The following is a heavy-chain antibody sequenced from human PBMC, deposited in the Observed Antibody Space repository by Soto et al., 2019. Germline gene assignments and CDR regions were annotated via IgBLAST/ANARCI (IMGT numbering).Heavy chain of an antibody. Sequence: SQTLCGGASGFTFDDYAMHWVRPAPGKGLEWVSGISWNSANIDYADSVKGRFTISRDNAKNSLYLQMNSLRAEDTALYYCAKDKIAVAGTVDYWGLGTLVNVSS. CDR3: AKDKIAVAGTVDY. CDR1: GFTFDDYA. J-gene: IGHJ4*02. D-gene: IGHD6-19*01. CDR2: ISWNSANI. V-gene: IGHV3-9*01.